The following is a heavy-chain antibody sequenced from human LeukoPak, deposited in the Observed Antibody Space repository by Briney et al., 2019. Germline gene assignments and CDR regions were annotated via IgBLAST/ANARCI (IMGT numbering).Heavy chain of an antibody. CDR1: GYTLTAYY. CDR3: ARGYCSGGTCYLVENWLDP. D-gene: IGHD2-15*01. J-gene: IGHJ5*02. V-gene: IGHV1-2*06. CDR2: INPNSGGT. Sequence: ASVKVSCKASGYTLTAYYIYWVRQAPGQGLEWMGRINPNSGGTDYAQNFQGRVTMTRDTSISTAYMELSRMRSDDTAVYYCARGYCSGGTCYLVENWLDPWGQGTLVTVSS.